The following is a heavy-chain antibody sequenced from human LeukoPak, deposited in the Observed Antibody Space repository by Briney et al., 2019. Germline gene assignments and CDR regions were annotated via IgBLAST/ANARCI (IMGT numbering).Heavy chain of an antibody. CDR2: INQDGSDK. D-gene: IGHD3-9*01. J-gene: IGHJ4*02. V-gene: IGHV3-7*04. CDR1: AFTFSSYW. Sequence: GGSLRLSCAASAFTFSSYWMTWVRQAPGKGLEWVANINQDGSDKNYVDSVNGRFTISRDNAKNSLYLQMSGLRAEDTAVYFCATADWFSFDFWGQGTLVTVSS. CDR3: ATADWFSFDF.